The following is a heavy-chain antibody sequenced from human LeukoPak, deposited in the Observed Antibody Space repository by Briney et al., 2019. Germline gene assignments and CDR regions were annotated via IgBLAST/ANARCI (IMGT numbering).Heavy chain of an antibody. V-gene: IGHV4-4*02. CDR2: ISHSGST. Sequence: SSETLSLTCAVSGASIAISNWWSWVRQPPEKGLEWIGEISHSGSTAYNPSLKSRVTISIDKSKNQLSLILTSVTAADTAMYYCAQVWGYWGQGTLVTVSS. J-gene: IGHJ4*02. D-gene: IGHD3-16*01. CDR1: GASIAISNW. CDR3: AQVWGY.